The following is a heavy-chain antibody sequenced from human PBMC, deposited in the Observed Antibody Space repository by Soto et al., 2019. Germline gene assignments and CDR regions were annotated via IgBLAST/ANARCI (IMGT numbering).Heavy chain of an antibody. CDR1: GYTFTRYT. CDR3: AGGTYYYDSSGYYFDAFDI. CDR2: INAGNGDT. D-gene: IGHD3-22*01. J-gene: IGHJ3*02. Sequence: GSVKVPCKDYGYTFTRYTMHWVRQAPGKRLEWMGWINAGNGDTKYSQKFQGRVTITRDTSASTAYMELSSLRSEDTAVYYCAGGTYYYDSSGYYFDAFDIWGQGTMVTVSS. V-gene: IGHV1-3*01.